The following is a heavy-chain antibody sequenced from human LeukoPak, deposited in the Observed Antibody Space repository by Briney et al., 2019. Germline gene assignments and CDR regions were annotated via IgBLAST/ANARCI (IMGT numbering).Heavy chain of an antibody. CDR2: IKSKTDGGTT. Sequence: GGSLRLSCAASGCTFSNAWMSWVRQAPGKGLEWVGRIKSKTDGGTTDYAAPVKGRFTISRDDSKNTLYLQMNSLKTEHAAVYYCATELLTGGYFDYWGQGTLVTVSS. CDR3: ATELLTGGYFDY. J-gene: IGHJ4*02. D-gene: IGHD3-10*01. CDR1: GCTFSNAW. V-gene: IGHV3-15*01.